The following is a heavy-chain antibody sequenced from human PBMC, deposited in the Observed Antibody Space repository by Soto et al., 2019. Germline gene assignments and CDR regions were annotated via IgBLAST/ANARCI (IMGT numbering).Heavy chain of an antibody. Sequence: SVKVSCKASGGTFSSCAISWVRQAPGQGLEWMGGIIPIFGTANYAQKFQGRVTITADESTSTAYMELSSLRSEDTAVYYCARSPITMVRGLNYYGMDVWGQGTTVTVSS. J-gene: IGHJ6*02. V-gene: IGHV1-69*13. D-gene: IGHD3-10*01. CDR3: ARSPITMVRGLNYYGMDV. CDR1: GGTFSSCA. CDR2: IIPIFGTA.